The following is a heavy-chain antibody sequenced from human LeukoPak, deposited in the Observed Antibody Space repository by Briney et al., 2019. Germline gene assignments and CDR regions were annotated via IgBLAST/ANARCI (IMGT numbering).Heavy chain of an antibody. CDR1: GFIFSSYC. V-gene: IGHV3-30*18. CDR2: ISYDGTDK. CDR3: AKSLSGWWTPGLDY. Sequence: GGSLRLSCVASGFIFSSYCINWVRQAPGKGLEWVAVISYDGTDKYYTDSVKGRFTISIDRSTNTLSLEMNSLSPEDTAVYYCAKSLSGWWTPGLDYLGQGTLVTVSS. J-gene: IGHJ4*02. D-gene: IGHD6-13*01.